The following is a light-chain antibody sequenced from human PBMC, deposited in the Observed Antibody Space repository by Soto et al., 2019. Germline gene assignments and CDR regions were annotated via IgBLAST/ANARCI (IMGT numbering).Light chain of an antibody. CDR3: QQSYSTLL. J-gene: IGKJ1*01. Sequence: IQLTQSPSSLSASVGDRVTITCRASQSISSYLNWYQQKPGKAPKLLIYAASSLQSGVPSRFSGSGSGTDFTLTISSLQPEDFATYYCQQSYSTLLFGQGTKVDI. V-gene: IGKV1-39*01. CDR2: AAS. CDR1: QSISSY.